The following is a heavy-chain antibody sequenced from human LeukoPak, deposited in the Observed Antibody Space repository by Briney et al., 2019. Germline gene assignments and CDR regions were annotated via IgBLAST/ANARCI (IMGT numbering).Heavy chain of an antibody. CDR3: ARLSSLANIAARGRTWLDP. V-gene: IGHV4-59*01. Sequence: SETLSLTCTVSGGSINNSYWTWIRQPPGKGLEWIGHIYYSGSTNYSPSLKSRVTISVDTSKNQFSLKLSSVTAADTAVYYCARLSSLANIAARGRTWLDPWGQGTLVTVSS. CDR2: IYYSGST. D-gene: IGHD6-6*01. CDR1: GGSINNSY. J-gene: IGHJ5*02.